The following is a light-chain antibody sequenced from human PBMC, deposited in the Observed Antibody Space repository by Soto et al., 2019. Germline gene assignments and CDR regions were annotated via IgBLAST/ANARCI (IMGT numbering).Light chain of an antibody. CDR1: QSVYGS. Sequence: EVVMTQSPVTLSVSPGERATLSCRASQSVYGSLAWYQQKPGQAPRLLIHGASNRSTDIPARFSGSGSGTEFSLTISGLQSKDFAVYYCQQYKYWPLTFGGGTKVEIK. CDR2: GAS. J-gene: IGKJ4*01. V-gene: IGKV3-15*01. CDR3: QQYKYWPLT.